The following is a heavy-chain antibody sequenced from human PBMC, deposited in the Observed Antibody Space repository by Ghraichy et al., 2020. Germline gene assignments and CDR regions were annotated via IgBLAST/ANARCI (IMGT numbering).Heavy chain of an antibody. V-gene: IGHV3-23*01. CDR3: AKEVWDSNYWYFDL. D-gene: IGHD1-26*01. CDR2: ISGSGGST. CDR1: GFTFSSYA. J-gene: IGHJ2*01. Sequence: GESLNISCAASGFTFSSYAMSWVRQAPGKGLEWVSAISGSGGSTYYADSVKGRFTISRDNSKNTLYLQMNSLRAEDTAVYYCAKEVWDSNYWYFDLWGRGTLVTVSS.